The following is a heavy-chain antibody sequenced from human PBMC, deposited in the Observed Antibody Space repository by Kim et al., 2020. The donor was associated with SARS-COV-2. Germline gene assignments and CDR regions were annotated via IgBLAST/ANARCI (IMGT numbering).Heavy chain of an antibody. CDR3: ARLMFNVYSSSWSRDGDNSYYVDV. D-gene: IGHD6-13*01. J-gene: IGHJ6*03. V-gene: IGHV4-59*08. Sequence: SETLSLTCTVSGGIRTGYYHTWIRQPPGKGLEWIGNIHYSGSTTANPSLRSRVTISLDKSKNQFSLSLTSATVADTAVYYCARLMFNVYSSSWSRDGDNSYYVDVWGKGTTVAVSS. CDR1: GGIRTGYY. CDR2: IHYSGST.